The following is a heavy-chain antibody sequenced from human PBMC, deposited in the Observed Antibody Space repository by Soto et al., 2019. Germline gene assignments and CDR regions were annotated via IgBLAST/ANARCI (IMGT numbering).Heavy chain of an antibody. Sequence: EVQLVETGGGLIQPGGSLRLSCAASGFTVSSNYMSWVRQAPGKGLEWVSVIYSGGSTYYADSVKGRFTISRDNSKNTLYLQKKRLRGGGTGRYYCARGGGSRVVVIHDAFDIWGQGTMVTVSS. V-gene: IGHV3-53*02. D-gene: IGHD3-22*01. CDR3: ARGGGSRVVVIHDAFDI. CDR2: IYSGGST. CDR1: GFTVSSNY. J-gene: IGHJ3*02.